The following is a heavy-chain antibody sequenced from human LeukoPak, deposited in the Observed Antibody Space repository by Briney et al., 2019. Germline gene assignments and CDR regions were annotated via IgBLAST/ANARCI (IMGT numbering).Heavy chain of an antibody. V-gene: IGHV3-53*01. CDR1: GFSVSSSY. CDR3: ARDLGRAGVYYYYGMDV. CDR2: IYSGGGT. J-gene: IGHJ6*02. D-gene: IGHD3-10*01. Sequence: PGGSLRLSCAASGFSVSSSYMTWVRQAPGKGLEWVSVIYSGGGTYYADSVKGRFTISRDNSKNTLYLQMDSLRAEDTAVYYCARDLGRAGVYYYYGMDVWGQGTTVTVSS.